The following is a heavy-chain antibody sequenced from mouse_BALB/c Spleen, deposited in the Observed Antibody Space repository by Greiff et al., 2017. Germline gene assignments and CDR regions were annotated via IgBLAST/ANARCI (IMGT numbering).Heavy chain of an antibody. CDR3: ARPDYGYAMDY. CDR2: INPSSGYT. J-gene: IGHJ4*01. Sequence: VKLQESGAELARPGASVKMSCKASGYTFTSYTMHWVKQRPGQGLEWIGYINPSSGYTNYNQKFKDKATLTADKSSSTAYMQLSSLTSEDSAVYYCARPDYGYAMDYWGQGTSVTVSS. V-gene: IGHV1-4*01. CDR1: GYTFTSYT. D-gene: IGHD2-4*01.